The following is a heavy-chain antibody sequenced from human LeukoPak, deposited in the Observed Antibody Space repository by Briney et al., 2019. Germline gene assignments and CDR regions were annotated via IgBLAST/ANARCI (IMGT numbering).Heavy chain of an antibody. Sequence: GGSLRLSCAASGFTFSDYSVHWVRQAPGKGLEWVSSISSSRSYIYYADSVKGRFTISRDNAKNSLYLQMNTLRAEDTAVYYCASKQWPTANFDSWGQGTLVTVSS. CDR3: ASKQWPTANFDS. D-gene: IGHD6-19*01. J-gene: IGHJ4*02. CDR2: ISSSRSYI. CDR1: GFTFSDYS. V-gene: IGHV3-21*01.